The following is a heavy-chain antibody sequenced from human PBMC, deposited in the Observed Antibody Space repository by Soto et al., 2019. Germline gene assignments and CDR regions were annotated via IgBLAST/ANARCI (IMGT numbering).Heavy chain of an antibody. CDR3: ARNWFSVAGRYYFDH. D-gene: IGHD6-19*01. CDR1: GGSISTYH. Sequence: SETLSLTCTVSGGSISTYHWSWIRQPPGKGLEWIGYIDYSGCTNNNPSLNSRVTISLDTSKKQLSLKLTSVTAADTAVYYCARNWFSVAGRYYFDHWGQGTLVTVSS. V-gene: IGHV4-59*01. J-gene: IGHJ4*02. CDR2: IDYSGCT.